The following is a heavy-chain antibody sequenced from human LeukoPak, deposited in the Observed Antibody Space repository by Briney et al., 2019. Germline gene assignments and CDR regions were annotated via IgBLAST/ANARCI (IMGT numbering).Heavy chain of an antibody. CDR1: GGSFSGDY. J-gene: IGHJ5*02. CDR2: INHSGST. D-gene: IGHD2-2*01. Sequence: SETLSLTCAVYGGSFSGDYWSWIRQPPGKGLEWIGEINHSGSTNYNPSITSRVTISVDTSKNQFSLKLSSVTAADTAVYYCARGEVRCSSTSCYVGWFDPWGQGTLVTVSS. CDR3: ARGEVRCSSTSCYVGWFDP. V-gene: IGHV4-34*01.